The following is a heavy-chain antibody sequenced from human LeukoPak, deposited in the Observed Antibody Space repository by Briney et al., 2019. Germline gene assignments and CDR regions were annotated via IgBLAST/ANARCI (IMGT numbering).Heavy chain of an antibody. V-gene: IGHV1-2*02. CDR3: ARIMEYYDFTPRGFDI. CDR2: INPNSGGT. J-gene: IGHJ3*02. Sequence: ASVKVSCKASGYTFTGYYMHWVRQAPGQGLEWMGWINPNSGGTNYAQKFQDRVTMNRDTSITTAYMELSRLTSDDTAIYYCARIMEYYDFTPRGFDIWGQGIMVAVSS. CDR1: GYTFTGYY. D-gene: IGHD3/OR15-3a*01.